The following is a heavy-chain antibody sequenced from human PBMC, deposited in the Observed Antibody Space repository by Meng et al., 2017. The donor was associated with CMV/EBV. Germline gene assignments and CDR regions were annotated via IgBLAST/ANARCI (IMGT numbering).Heavy chain of an antibody. CDR2: IKQDGSEK. J-gene: IGHJ4*02. D-gene: IGHD6-6*01. Sequence: GESLKISCAASGFTFSSYWMSWVRQAPGKGLEWVANIKQDGSEKYYVDSVKGRFTISRDNAKNSLYLQMNSLRAEDTAVYYCARGAAARPIDYWGQGTLVTVSS. CDR1: GFTFSSYW. CDR3: ARGAAARPIDY. V-gene: IGHV3-7*01.